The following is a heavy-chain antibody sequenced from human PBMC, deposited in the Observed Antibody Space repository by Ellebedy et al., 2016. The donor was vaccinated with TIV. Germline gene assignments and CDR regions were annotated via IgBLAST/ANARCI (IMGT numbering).Heavy chain of an antibody. CDR2: IYPGGST. D-gene: IGHD6-19*01. Sequence: MPSETLSLTCAVSGGSVSSSNWWSWVRQPPGKGLEWIGEIYPGGSTNYNPSLKSRVTISLDKSKNQLSLKLASVTAADTAVYYCGRDPHNSGRTGDYWGQGTVVTVSS. CDR1: GGSVSSSNW. J-gene: IGHJ4*02. V-gene: IGHV4-4*02. CDR3: GRDPHNSGRTGDY.